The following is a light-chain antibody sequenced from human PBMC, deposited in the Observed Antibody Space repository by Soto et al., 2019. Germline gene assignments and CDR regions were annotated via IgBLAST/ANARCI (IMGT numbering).Light chain of an antibody. J-gene: IGKJ1*01. CDR1: QSVSSDY. V-gene: IGKV3-20*01. CDR2: GAS. Sequence: EIVLTQSPGTLSLSPGERATLSCRASQSVSSDYLAWFQQKPGQAPRLLIFGASNRHTGIPDRFSGSGSGTDFPLTISRLEPEDFEMYYCQQYGSSPGTFGQGTKVEVK. CDR3: QQYGSSPGT.